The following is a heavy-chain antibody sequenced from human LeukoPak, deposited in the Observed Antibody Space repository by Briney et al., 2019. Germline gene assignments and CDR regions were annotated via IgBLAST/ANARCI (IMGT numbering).Heavy chain of an antibody. J-gene: IGHJ4*02. CDR1: GYTFTSYD. CDR3: ARDRRVEMATISGDY. Sequence: VASVKVSCKASGYTFTSYDINWVRQAPGQGLEWMGWISAYNGNTNYAQKLQGRVTMTTDTSTSTAYMELRSLRSDDTAVYYCARDRRVEMATISGDYWGQGTLVTVSS. D-gene: IGHD5-24*01. CDR2: ISAYNGNT. V-gene: IGHV1-18*01.